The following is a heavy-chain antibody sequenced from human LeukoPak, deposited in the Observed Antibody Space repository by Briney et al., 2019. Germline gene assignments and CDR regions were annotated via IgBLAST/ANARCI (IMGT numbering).Heavy chain of an antibody. CDR2: ISSSSNKV. V-gene: IGHV3-48*01. Sequence: GGSLRLSCAASGFAISDYSMNWVRQVPGKGLEWVSYISSSSNKVHYADSVKGRFTISRDNAKNSLFLQMNSLRADDTAVYYCARNFYCGGDCAISYFDYWGQGTLVTVSS. J-gene: IGHJ4*02. D-gene: IGHD2-21*02. CDR1: GFAISDYS. CDR3: ARNFYCGGDCAISYFDY.